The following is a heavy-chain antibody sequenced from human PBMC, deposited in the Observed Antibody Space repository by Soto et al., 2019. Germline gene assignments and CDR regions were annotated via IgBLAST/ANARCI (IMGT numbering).Heavy chain of an antibody. V-gene: IGHV1-46*01. CDR1: GYSLTTYH. CDR3: VIDPGGYCDTGSCYYLDY. Sequence: QVHLVESGAEVKKPGASVKVSCKASGYSLTTYHMHWVRQAPGEGHEWMGRIDPSGTSTTYALKFRGRVTMSRDTFTSTVYLQGTSLRSEDTAVYCCVIDPGGYCDTGSCYYLDYCGQGTLVSVSS. D-gene: IGHD2-15*01. J-gene: IGHJ4*02. CDR2: IDPSGTST.